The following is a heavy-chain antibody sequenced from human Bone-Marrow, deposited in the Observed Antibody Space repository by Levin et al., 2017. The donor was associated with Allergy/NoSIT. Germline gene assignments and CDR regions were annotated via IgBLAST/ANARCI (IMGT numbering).Heavy chain of an antibody. CDR3: ARGETGSSSWSSSLYWLDP. CDR2: IYYTGST. D-gene: IGHD6-13*01. V-gene: IGHV4-59*11. CDR1: GGSITDHY. Sequence: SETLSLTCTVSGGSITDHYWSWIRQSPGKGLEWIGYIYYTGSTNYNPSLRSRVSMSADTSKNQLSLNLNSVTAADTAIYYCARGETGSSSWSSSLYWLDPWGQGILVTVSS. J-gene: IGHJ5*02.